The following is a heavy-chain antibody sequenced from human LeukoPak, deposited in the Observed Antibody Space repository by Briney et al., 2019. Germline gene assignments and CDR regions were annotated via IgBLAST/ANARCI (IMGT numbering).Heavy chain of an antibody. J-gene: IGHJ4*02. Sequence: GRSQRLSCAASGFTFNAYGMHWVRQAPGKGLEWVAVISSDGRDKKSADSVKGRFTISRDNSKNMVYLRMNSLRPEDTAVYYCAKDESMAAAAYYFGYWGQGTLVTVSS. CDR2: ISSDGRDK. D-gene: IGHD6-13*01. V-gene: IGHV3-30*18. CDR1: GFTFNAYG. CDR3: AKDESMAAAAYYFGY.